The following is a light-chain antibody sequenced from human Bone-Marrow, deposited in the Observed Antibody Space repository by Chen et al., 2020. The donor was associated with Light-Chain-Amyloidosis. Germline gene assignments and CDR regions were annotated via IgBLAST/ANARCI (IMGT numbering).Light chain of an antibody. CDR2: WAS. V-gene: IGKV4-1*01. CDR1: QSVLYSSNNNNY. J-gene: IGKJ5*01. CDR3: QQYYSTPIT. Sequence: DIVMTQSPDSLAVSLGERATINCKSSQSVLYSSNNNNYLAWYQHKPGPPPKLLIYWASTRQFGVPDRFSGSGSGTDFTLTISSLQAEDVAVYYCQQYYSTPITFGQGIRLEIK.